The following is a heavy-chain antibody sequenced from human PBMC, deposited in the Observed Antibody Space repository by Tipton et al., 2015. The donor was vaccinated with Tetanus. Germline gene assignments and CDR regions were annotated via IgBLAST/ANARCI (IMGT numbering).Heavy chain of an antibody. CDR2: IYYSGST. D-gene: IGHD3-10*01. J-gene: IGHJ6*02. CDR1: GGSISSSSYY. V-gene: IGHV4-39*01. Sequence: TLSLTCTVSGGSISSSSYYWGWIRQPPGKGLEWIGSIYYSGSTYYNPSLKSRVTISVDTSKNQFSLKLSSVTAADTAVYYCARHQDGSGISFDYYYGMDVWGQGTTVTVSS. CDR3: ARHQDGSGISFDYYYGMDV.